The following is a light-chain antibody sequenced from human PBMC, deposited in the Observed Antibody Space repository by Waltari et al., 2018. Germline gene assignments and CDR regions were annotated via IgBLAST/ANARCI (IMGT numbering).Light chain of an antibody. CDR1: QGIGNN. V-gene: IGKV1-6*01. CDR2: RAS. J-gene: IGKJ1*01. CDR3: QQGYNYPRT. Sequence: IQMTQSPSSLSESVGDTVSITCQASQGIGNNLNWYQQKPGKAPKLLIYRASTFQSGIPSRFSGSGSGTDFTLTISSLQPEDFATYYCQQGYNYPRTFGQGTKVEIK.